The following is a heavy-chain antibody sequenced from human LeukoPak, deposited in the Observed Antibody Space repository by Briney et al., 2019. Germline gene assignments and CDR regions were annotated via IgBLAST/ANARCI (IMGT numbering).Heavy chain of an antibody. CDR3: ARSQGGNTLWFDP. J-gene: IGHJ5*02. D-gene: IGHD4-23*01. CDR1: GYTFTSYY. CDR2: INTSGGST. Sequence: ASVKVSCKASGYTFTSYYMHWVRQAPGQGLEWMGIINTSGGSTTYAQKFQGRVSMTKDTSTSTVYLEVSSLRSEDTAVYYCARSQGGNTLWFDPWGQGTLVTVSS. V-gene: IGHV1-46*01.